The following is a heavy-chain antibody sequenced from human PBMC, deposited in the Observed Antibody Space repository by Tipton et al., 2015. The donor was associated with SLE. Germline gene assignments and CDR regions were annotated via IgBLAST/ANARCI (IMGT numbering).Heavy chain of an antibody. V-gene: IGHV4-59*08. CDR1: GGSISGYY. Sequence: TLSLTCTVSGGSISGYYWSWIRQHPGKGLEWIGYIYYSGSTYYNPSLKSRVTISVDTSKNQFSLKLSSVTAADTAVYYCARAFLYYYDSSGSRYFDYWGQGTLVTVSS. D-gene: IGHD3-22*01. CDR2: IYYSGST. CDR3: ARAFLYYYDSSGSRYFDY. J-gene: IGHJ4*02.